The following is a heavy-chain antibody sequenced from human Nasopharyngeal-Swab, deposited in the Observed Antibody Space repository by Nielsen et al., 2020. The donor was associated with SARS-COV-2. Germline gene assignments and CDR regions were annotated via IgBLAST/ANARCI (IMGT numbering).Heavy chain of an antibody. CDR2: ISVDGGST. D-gene: IGHD4-23*01. Sequence: ESLNISCAASGFTFNDSAMHWVRQAPGKGLEWVSLISVDGGSTYSADPEKGRFTISRDNSENSLYLQMNSLRIEDTALYYCAKGNYGGKVDSWGQGTLVTVSS. V-gene: IGHV3-43*02. J-gene: IGHJ4*02. CDR3: AKGNYGGKVDS. CDR1: GFTFNDSA.